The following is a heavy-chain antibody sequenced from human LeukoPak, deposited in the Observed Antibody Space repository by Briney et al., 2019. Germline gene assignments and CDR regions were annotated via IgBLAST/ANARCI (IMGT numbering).Heavy chain of an antibody. CDR2: SYYSGGT. Sequence: SETLSLTCTVSGVSISSSTYYWGRIRQPPGKGLEWVVSSYYSGGTYYHPYIKSRVTISVATSKHQCSLKLSSVPAADTAVSYCARDRGWLQVVDFDYWGRGTLLSVSS. D-gene: IGHD5-24*01. CDR3: ARDRGWLQVVDFDY. J-gene: IGHJ4*02. CDR1: GVSISSSTYY. V-gene: IGHV4-39*07.